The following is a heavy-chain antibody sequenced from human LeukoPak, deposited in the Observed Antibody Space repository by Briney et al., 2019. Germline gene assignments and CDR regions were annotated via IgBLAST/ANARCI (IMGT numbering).Heavy chain of an antibody. CDR1: GGSFSGYY. J-gene: IGHJ6*04. CDR2: INHSGST. D-gene: IGHD1-14*01. CDR3: ARNRHRNGMDV. Sequence: SETLSLTCAVYGGSFSGYYWSWIRQPPGKGLEWIGEINHSGSTNYNPSLKSRVTISVDTSKNQFSLKLSSVTAADTAVYYCARNRHRNGMDVWGKGTTATVPS. V-gene: IGHV4-34*01.